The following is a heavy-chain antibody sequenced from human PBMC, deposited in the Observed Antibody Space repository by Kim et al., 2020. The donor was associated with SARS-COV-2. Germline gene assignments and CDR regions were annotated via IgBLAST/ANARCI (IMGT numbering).Heavy chain of an antibody. CDR3: ARRPPYYYDSSSICY. CDR2: INHSGST. CDR1: GGSFSGYY. Sequence: SETLCLTCAVYGGSFSGYYLSWIRQPPGKGLEWIGEINHSGSTNYNPSLKSRVTISVDTSKNQFSLKLSSVTAADTAVYYCARRPPYYYDSSSICYWGQGTLVTLSS. D-gene: IGHD3-22*01. J-gene: IGHJ4*02. V-gene: IGHV4-34*01.